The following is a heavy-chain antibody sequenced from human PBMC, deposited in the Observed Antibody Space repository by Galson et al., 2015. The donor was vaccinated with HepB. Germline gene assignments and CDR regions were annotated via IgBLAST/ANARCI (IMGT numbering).Heavy chain of an antibody. CDR2: IKSKTDGGTT. CDR1: GFTFSNAW. J-gene: IGHJ6*02. Sequence: SLRLSCAASGFTFSNAWMSWVRQAPGKGLEWVGRIKSKTDGGTTDYAAPVKGRFTISRDDSKNTLYLQMNSPKTEDTAVYYCTTGYSNYDYYYYGMDVWGQGTTVTASS. D-gene: IGHD4-11*01. V-gene: IGHV3-15*01. CDR3: TTGYSNYDYYYYGMDV.